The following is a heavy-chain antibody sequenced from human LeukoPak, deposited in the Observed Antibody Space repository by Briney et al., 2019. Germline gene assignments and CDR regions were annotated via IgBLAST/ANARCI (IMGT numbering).Heavy chain of an antibody. D-gene: IGHD3-10*01. J-gene: IGHJ4*02. CDR2: ISAYNGNT. CDR1: GYTFTSYG. V-gene: IGHV1-18*01. CDR3: ARGPLWFGELLDNY. Sequence: GASVKVSCKASGYTFTSYGISWVRQAPGQGLEWMGWISAYNGNTNYAQKLQGRVTMTTDTSTSTAYMELSSLRSEDTAVYYCARGPLWFGELLDNYWGQGTLVTVSS.